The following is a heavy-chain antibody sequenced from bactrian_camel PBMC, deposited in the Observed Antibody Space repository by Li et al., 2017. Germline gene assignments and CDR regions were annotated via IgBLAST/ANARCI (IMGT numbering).Heavy chain of an antibody. J-gene: IGHJ4*01. D-gene: IGHD1*01. Sequence: HVQLVESGGGSVQAGGSLTLSCVVSGPSNLERCMAWFRQAPGKEREVVAVIEGPGSHTYVDSVKGRFTISRDEHKHTVYLQMYALKPEDTGTYFCETTSEILGLGPQPCEGHRGQGTQVTVS. CDR1: GPSNLERC. V-gene: IGHV3S53*01. CDR3: ETTSEILGLGPQPCEGH. CDR2: IEGPGSH.